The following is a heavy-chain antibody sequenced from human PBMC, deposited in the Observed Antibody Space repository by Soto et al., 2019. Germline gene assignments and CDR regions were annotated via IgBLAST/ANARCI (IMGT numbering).Heavy chain of an antibody. CDR1: GFTFSDYW. CDR2: INSGGTST. Sequence: EVQLVESGGGLVQPGGSLRLSCAASGFTFSDYWMHWVRQVPGKGLVWVSRINSGGTSTSFADSVKGRFTISRDNAKNTLYLQINSLRAEDTAVYYWARDSVTVRHYYYAMDVWGQGTTVTVSS. V-gene: IGHV3-74*01. J-gene: IGHJ6*02. D-gene: IGHD4-4*01. CDR3: ARDSVTVRHYYYAMDV.